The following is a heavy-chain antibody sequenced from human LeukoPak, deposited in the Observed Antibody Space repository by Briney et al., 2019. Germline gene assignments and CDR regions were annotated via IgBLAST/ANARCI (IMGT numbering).Heavy chain of an antibody. J-gene: IGHJ4*02. V-gene: IGHV4-38-2*02. CDR1: GYSISSGYY. D-gene: IGHD3-10*01. CDR3: ARRAGVDIFDY. Sequence: PSETLSLTCTVSGYSISSGYYWGWIRQPPGKGLEWIGSIYHSGSTYYNPSLKSRVTISVDTSKNQFSLKLSSVTAADTAVYYCARRAGVDIFDYWGQGTLVTVSS. CDR2: IYHSGST.